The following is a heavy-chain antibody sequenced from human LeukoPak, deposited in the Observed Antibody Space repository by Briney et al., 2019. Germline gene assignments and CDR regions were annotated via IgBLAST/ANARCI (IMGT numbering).Heavy chain of an antibody. D-gene: IGHD5-18*01. CDR2: IYWDDDK. Sequence: SGPTLVKPTQTLTLTCTFSGFSLSTSGVGVGWIRQPPGKALEWLALIYWDDDKRYSPSLKSRLTITKDTSKNQVVLTMTNMDPVDTATYYCAHMTFVDTAMVNDAFDIWGQGTMVTVSS. CDR3: AHMTFVDTAMVNDAFDI. J-gene: IGHJ3*02. V-gene: IGHV2-5*02. CDR1: GFSLSTSGVG.